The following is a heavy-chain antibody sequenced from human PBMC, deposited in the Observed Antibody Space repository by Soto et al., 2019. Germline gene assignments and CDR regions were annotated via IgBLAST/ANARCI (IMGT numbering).Heavy chain of an antibody. V-gene: IGHV3-23*01. D-gene: IGHD4-17*01. CDR2: ISGSGGST. CDR3: AKTLMATVTTEIDY. J-gene: IGHJ4*02. CDR1: GFTFSSYA. Sequence: PGGSLRLSCAASGFTFSSYAMSWVRQAPGKGLEWVSAISGSGGSTYYADSVKGRFTISRDNSKNTLYLQMNSLRAEDTAVYYCAKTLMATVTTEIDYWGQGTLVTVSS.